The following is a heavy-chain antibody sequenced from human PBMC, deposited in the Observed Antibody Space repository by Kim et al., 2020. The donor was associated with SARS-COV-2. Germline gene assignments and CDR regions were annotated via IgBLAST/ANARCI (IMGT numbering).Heavy chain of an antibody. J-gene: IGHJ3*02. CDR1: GYSFTSYW. CDR2: IYPGDSDT. Sequence: GESLKISCKGSGYSFTSYWIGWVRQMPGKGLEWMGIIYPGDSDTRYSPSFQGQVTISADKSISTAYLQWSSLKASDTAMYYCARPRGNYYDSSGYYLGDAFDIWGQGTMVTVSS. V-gene: IGHV5-51*01. D-gene: IGHD3-22*01. CDR3: ARPRGNYYDSSGYYLGDAFDI.